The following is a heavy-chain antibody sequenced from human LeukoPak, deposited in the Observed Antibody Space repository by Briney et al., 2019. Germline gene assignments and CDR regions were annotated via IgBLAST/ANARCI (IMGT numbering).Heavy chain of an antibody. Sequence: KPSQTLSLTCTVSGGSISSGSFYWNWIRQPAGKGLEWIGLIYTNGTTNYNPSLKSRVTISVDTSKKQLSLNLRSVNPEDTAVYYCARVGGGSDPYYAMDVWGQGTTVTVSS. CDR3: ARVGGGSDPYYAMDV. D-gene: IGHD2-15*01. V-gene: IGHV4-61*02. CDR1: GGSISSGSFY. CDR2: IYTNGTT. J-gene: IGHJ6*02.